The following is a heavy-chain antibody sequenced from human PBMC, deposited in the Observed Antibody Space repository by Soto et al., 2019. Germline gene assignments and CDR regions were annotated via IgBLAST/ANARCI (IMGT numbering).Heavy chain of an antibody. J-gene: IGHJ6*03. CDR3: ASRRKPDYYYYYMDV. Sequence: PSETLSLTCTVSGGSISSSGYYWGWIRQPPGKGLEWIGSIYYSGSTDYNPSLKSRVTISVGTSKNQFSLKLSSVTAADTAVYYCASRRKPDYYYYYMDVWGKGTTVTVSS. CDR2: IYYSGST. V-gene: IGHV4-39*01. CDR1: GGSISSSGYY.